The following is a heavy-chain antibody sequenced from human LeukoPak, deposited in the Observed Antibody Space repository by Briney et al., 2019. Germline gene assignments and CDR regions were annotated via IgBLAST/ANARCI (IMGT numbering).Heavy chain of an antibody. V-gene: IGHV4-4*07. CDR1: GGSISSYY. D-gene: IGHD1-1*01. CDR3: ARDRDWNEVFDY. J-gene: IGHJ4*02. Sequence: SETLSLTRTVSGGSISSYYWSWIRQPTGKGLEWIGRIYTSGSTNYNPSLKSRVTMSVDTSKNQFSLKLSSVTAADTAVYYCARDRDWNEVFDYWGQGTLVTVSS. CDR2: IYTSGST.